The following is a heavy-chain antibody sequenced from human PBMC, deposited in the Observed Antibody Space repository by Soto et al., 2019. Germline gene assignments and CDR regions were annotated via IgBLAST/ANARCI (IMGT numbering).Heavy chain of an antibody. J-gene: IGHJ6*02. CDR2: IYPADSNV. CDR1: GFIFTNYW. V-gene: IGHV5-51*01. CDR3: ARQYYYGSVVNYYYYGMDV. D-gene: IGHD3-10*01. Sequence: GESLKISCKVSGFIFTNYWIGWVRQMPGKGLEWMGIIYPADSNVRYSPSFQGQVTISVDKSISTAYLQWTSLKASDTAIYYCARQYYYGSVVNYYYYGMDVWGQGTTVTVSS.